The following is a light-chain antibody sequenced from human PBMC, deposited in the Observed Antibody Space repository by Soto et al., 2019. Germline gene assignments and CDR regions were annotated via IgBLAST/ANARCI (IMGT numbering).Light chain of an antibody. Sequence: DIQMTQSPSTLSASVGDRVTITCRASQGIRNDLGWYQQKPGKAPKLLIYDASSLESGVPLRFSGSGSGTEFTLTINSLQPDDFATYYCQQYNSYSRTFGQGTKV. J-gene: IGKJ1*01. V-gene: IGKV1-5*01. CDR3: QQYNSYSRT. CDR2: DAS. CDR1: QGIRND.